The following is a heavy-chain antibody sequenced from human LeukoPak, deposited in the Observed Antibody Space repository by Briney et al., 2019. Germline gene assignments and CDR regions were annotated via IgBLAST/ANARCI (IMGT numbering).Heavy chain of an antibody. D-gene: IGHD3-3*01. V-gene: IGHV1-18*01. Sequence: ASVKVPCKASGGTFSSYAISWVRQAPGQGLEWMGWISAYNGNTNYAQKLQGRVTMTTDTSTSTAYMELRSLRSDDTAVYYCARVESITIFGVVIGNWFDPWGQGTLVTVSS. CDR3: ARVESITIFGVVIGNWFDP. J-gene: IGHJ5*02. CDR1: GGTFSSYA. CDR2: ISAYNGNT.